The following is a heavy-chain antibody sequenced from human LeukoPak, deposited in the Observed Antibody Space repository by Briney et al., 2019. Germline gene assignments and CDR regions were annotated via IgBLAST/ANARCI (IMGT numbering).Heavy chain of an antibody. CDR3: ARLVWGAQAS. J-gene: IGHJ5*02. CDR2: ISTYDGNT. Sequence: GASVKVSCKASGYTFTSYGISWVRQAPGQGLEWMGWISTYDGNTNYAQKLQGRVTMTTHTSTSTAYMELRSLRSDDTAVYYCARLVWGAQASWGQGTLVTVSS. V-gene: IGHV1-18*01. D-gene: IGHD7-27*01. CDR1: GYTFTSYG.